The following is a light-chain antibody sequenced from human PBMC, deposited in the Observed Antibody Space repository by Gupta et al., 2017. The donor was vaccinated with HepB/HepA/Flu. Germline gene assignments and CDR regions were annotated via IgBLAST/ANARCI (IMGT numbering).Light chain of an antibody. CDR3: QQYDSLPPT. J-gene: IGKJ4*01. CDR1: QDITNY. V-gene: IGKV1-33*01. CDR2: GAS. Sequence: DIQMTQSPSSLSASVGDRVTITCQATQDITNYLNWYQQKPGKAPKLLIYGASKLQTGVPLRFIGSGSGTDFSFTISSLQPEDIATYYCQQYDSLPPTFGGGTKVEIK.